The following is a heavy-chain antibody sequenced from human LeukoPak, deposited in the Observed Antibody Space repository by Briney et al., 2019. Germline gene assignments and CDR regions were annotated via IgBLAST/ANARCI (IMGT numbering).Heavy chain of an antibody. V-gene: IGHV4-4*07. J-gene: IGHJ4*02. CDR2: ICTSGST. Sequence: NSSETLSLTCTVSGGSISSYYWSWIRQPAGKGLEWIGRICTSGSTNYNPSLKSRVTMSVDTSNNQFSLKLGSVTAADTAVYYCARQILWFGNYDYWGQGTLVTVSS. D-gene: IGHD3-10*01. CDR1: GGSISSYY. CDR3: ARQILWFGNYDY.